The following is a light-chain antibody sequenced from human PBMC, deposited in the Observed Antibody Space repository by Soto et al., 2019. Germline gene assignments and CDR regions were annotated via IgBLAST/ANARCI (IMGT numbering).Light chain of an antibody. CDR1: QTVRNNY. V-gene: IGKV3-20*01. CDR3: QQYGSSSWT. J-gene: IGKJ1*01. CDR2: GAS. Sequence: EFVLTQSPGTLSLSPGERATLSCRASQTVRNNYLAWYQQKPGQAPRLLIYGASRRATGIPDRFSGSGSGTDFTHAISRLEPEDFAVYYCQQYGSSSWTFGQGTKVDIK.